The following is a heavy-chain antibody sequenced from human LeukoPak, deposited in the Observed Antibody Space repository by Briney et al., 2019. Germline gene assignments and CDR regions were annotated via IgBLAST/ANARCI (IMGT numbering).Heavy chain of an antibody. V-gene: IGHV1-69*01. Sequence: SVKVSCKASGGTFSSYAISWVRQAPGQGLEWMGGIIPIFGTANYAQKFQGRVTITADESTSTAYMELSSLKSEDTAVYYCALTPGGPDYYYYGMDVWGQGTTVTVSS. CDR2: IIPIFGTA. CDR3: ALTPGGPDYYYYGMDV. CDR1: GGTFSSYA. D-gene: IGHD1-14*01. J-gene: IGHJ6*02.